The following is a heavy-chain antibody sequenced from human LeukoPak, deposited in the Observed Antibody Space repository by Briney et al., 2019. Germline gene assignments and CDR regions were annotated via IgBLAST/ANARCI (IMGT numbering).Heavy chain of an antibody. J-gene: IGHJ4*02. V-gene: IGHV1-69*05. CDR3: ARGLSGDSFGDTAVPPGDY. CDR1: GGTFSSYA. Sequence: GASVKVSCKASGGTFSSYAISWVRQAPGQGLEWMGGIIPIFGTANYAQKFQGRVTITTDESTSTAYMELSSLRSEDTAVYYCARGLSGDSFGDTAVPPGDYWGQGTLVTVSS. CDR2: IIPIFGTA. D-gene: IGHD5-18*01.